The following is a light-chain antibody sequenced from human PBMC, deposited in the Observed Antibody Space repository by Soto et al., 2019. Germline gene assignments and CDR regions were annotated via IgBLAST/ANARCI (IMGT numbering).Light chain of an antibody. J-gene: IGKJ4*01. CDR2: DAS. V-gene: IGKV1-5*01. CDR1: QSISSW. CDR3: QQYDNYTLT. Sequence: DIQITQSPSTLSGSVGDRVTITCRASQSISSWLAWYQQKPGKAPKLLVYDASTLQSGVASRFSGSGSGTEFTLIISGLQPDDFATYYCQQYDNYTLTFGGGTKVDIK.